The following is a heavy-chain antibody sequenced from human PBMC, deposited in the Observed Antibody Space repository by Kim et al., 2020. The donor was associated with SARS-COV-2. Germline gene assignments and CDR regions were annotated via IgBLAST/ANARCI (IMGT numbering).Heavy chain of an antibody. V-gene: IGHV1-8*01. CDR2: MNPNSGNT. D-gene: IGHD6-19*01. J-gene: IGHJ6*02. CDR1: GYTFTSYD. CDR3: ARESRWQWLVQRYYYYGMDV. Sequence: ASVKVSCKASGYTFTSYDINWVRQATGQGLEWMGWMNPNSGNTGYAQKFQGRVTMTRNTSISTAYMELSSLSSEDTAVYYCARESRWQWLVQRYYYYGMDVWGQGTTVTVSS.